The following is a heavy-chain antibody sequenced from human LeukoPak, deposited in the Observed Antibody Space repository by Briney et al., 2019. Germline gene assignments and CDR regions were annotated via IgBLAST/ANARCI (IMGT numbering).Heavy chain of an antibody. Sequence: PGGSLRLSCAASGFTFSGSGMHWVRQPPGKGLEWVAFVHYDGRNKHYADSVRGRFTISRDNSINTLYLQMTSVRPQDTAVYYCADRTSDYWGQGTRVTVSS. D-gene: IGHD1-14*01. CDR2: VHYDGRNK. CDR3: ADRTSDY. V-gene: IGHV3-30*02. CDR1: GFTFSGSG. J-gene: IGHJ4*02.